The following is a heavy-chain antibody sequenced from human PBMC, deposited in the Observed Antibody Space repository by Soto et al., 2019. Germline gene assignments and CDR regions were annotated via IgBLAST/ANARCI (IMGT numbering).Heavy chain of an antibody. D-gene: IGHD3-3*01. J-gene: IGHJ6*03. CDR3: ARGAPNCYDFWSGYQYYYYYYMDV. CDR1: GGSFSGYY. Sequence: SETLSLTCAVYGGSFSGYYWSWIRQPPGKGLEWIGEINHSGSTNYNPSLKSRVTISVDTSKNQFSLKLSSVTAADTAVYYCARGAPNCYDFWSGYQYYYYYYMDVWGKGTTVTVSS. CDR2: INHSGST. V-gene: IGHV4-34*01.